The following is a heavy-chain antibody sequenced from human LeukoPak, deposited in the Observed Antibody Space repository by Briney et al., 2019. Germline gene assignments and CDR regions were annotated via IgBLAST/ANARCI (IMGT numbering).Heavy chain of an antibody. J-gene: IGHJ6*02. CDR3: AKDRPWDTTMAEYYYGMDV. CDR1: GFTFSGYT. V-gene: IGHV3-21*04. CDR2: ISSTSTYI. D-gene: IGHD5-18*01. Sequence: PGGSLRLSCVASGFTFSGYTMNWVRQAPGKGLEWVSSISSTSTYIHYADSVKGRFTISRDNSKNTLYLQMNSLRAEDTAVYYCAKDRPWDTTMAEYYYGMDVWGQGTTVTVSS.